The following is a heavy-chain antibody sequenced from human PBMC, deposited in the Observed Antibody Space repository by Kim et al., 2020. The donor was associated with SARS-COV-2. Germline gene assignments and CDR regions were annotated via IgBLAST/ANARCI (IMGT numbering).Heavy chain of an antibody. CDR2: ISWNSGSI. V-gene: IGHV3-9*01. CDR3: AKARGYYGSGSYYYYGMDV. J-gene: IGHJ6*02. D-gene: IGHD3-10*01. Sequence: GGSLRLSCAASGFTFDDYAMHWVRQAPGKGLEWVSGISWNSGSIGYADSVKGRFTISRDNAKNSLYLQMNSLRAEDTALYYCAKARGYYGSGSYYYYGMDVWGQGTTVTVSS. CDR1: GFTFDDYA.